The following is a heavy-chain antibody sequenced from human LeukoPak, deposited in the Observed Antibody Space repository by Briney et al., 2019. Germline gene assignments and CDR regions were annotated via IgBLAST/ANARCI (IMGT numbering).Heavy chain of an antibody. CDR3: ARDGGYCSGGSCYDWFDP. CDR2: INPNSGGT. CDR1: GYTFTGYY. D-gene: IGHD2-15*01. J-gene: IGHJ5*02. Sequence: GASVKVSCKAPGYTFTGYYMHWVRQAPGQGLEWMGWINPNSGGTNYAQKFQGRVTMTRDTSISTAYMELSRLRSDDTAVYYCARDGGYCSGGSCYDWFDPWGQGTLVTVSS. V-gene: IGHV1-2*02.